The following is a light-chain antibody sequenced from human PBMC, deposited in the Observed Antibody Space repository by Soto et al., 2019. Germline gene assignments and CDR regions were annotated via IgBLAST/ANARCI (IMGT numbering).Light chain of an antibody. Sequence: QSALPQPASVSGSPGQSITISCTGTISDVGGYDYVSWYQQHPGKAPKLMIYDVSNRPSGVSNRFSGSKSGNTASLTISGLQADDEADYYCSSYTTSSTYVFGTGTKVTVL. V-gene: IGLV2-14*01. CDR2: DVS. J-gene: IGLJ1*01. CDR1: ISDVGGYDY. CDR3: SSYTTSSTYV.